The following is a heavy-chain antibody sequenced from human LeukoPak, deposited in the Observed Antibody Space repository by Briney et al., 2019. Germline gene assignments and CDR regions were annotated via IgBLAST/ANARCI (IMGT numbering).Heavy chain of an antibody. CDR1: GFTFSKYA. D-gene: IGHD3-22*01. V-gene: IGHV3-23*01. Sequence: PGGFLRLSCAASGFTFSKYAMTWVRQAPGKGLEWASGISGSGDSTYYADSVRGRFTISRDNSKNTLYLQMNSLGAEDTAVYYCAKVPYSGYYDSGGYYYYFGYWGQGTLVTVSS. J-gene: IGHJ4*02. CDR2: ISGSGDST. CDR3: AKVPYSGYYDSGGYYYYFGY.